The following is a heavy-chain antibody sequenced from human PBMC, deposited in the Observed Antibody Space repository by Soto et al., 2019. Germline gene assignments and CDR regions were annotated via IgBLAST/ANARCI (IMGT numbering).Heavy chain of an antibody. D-gene: IGHD3-3*01. V-gene: IGHV4-39*01. CDR2: IYYSGST. J-gene: IGHJ3*02. CDR3: ARHGGSRVLRFLEWLNDAFDI. Sequence: PSETLSLTCTVSGGSISSSSYYWGWIRQPPGKGLEWIGSIYYSGSTYYNPSLKSRVTISVDTSKNQFSLKLSSVTAADTAVYYCARHGGSRVLRFLEWLNDAFDIWGQGTMVTVSS. CDR1: GGSISSSSYY.